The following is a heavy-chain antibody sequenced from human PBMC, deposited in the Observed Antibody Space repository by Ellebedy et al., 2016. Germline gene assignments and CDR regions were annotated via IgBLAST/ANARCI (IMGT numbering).Heavy chain of an antibody. Sequence: GGSLRLSXSASGFTFNNYAMNWVRQTPGKGLEYVSGISGNGGRTIYADSVKGRFTISRDNSKNTLYLQMSSVRAEDTAVYHCVKDLRYSSGYYGGDYWGQGTLATVSS. D-gene: IGHD6-19*01. CDR2: ISGNGGRT. CDR3: VKDLRYSSGYYGGDY. V-gene: IGHV3-64D*06. CDR1: GFTFNNYA. J-gene: IGHJ4*02.